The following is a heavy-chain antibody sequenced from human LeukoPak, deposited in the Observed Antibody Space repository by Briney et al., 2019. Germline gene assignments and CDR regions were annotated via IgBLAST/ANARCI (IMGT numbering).Heavy chain of an antibody. CDR1: RGSISDYY. D-gene: IGHD5-12*01. CDR2: IYYSGST. J-gene: IGHJ4*02. V-gene: IGHV4-59*01. Sequence: SETLSLTCTVSRGSISDYYWSWLRQPPGEGLEWIGYIYYSGSTNYNPSLKSRVTISVDTSKNQFSLRLSSVTAADTAVYYCARGSGYEKSLFDYWGQGTLVTVSS. CDR3: ARGSGYEKSLFDY.